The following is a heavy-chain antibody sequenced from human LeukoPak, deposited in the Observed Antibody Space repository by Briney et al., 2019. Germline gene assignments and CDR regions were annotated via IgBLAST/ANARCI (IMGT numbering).Heavy chain of an antibody. D-gene: IGHD5-24*01. CDR1: GFTFSSYD. Sequence: SGGSLRLSCAASGFTFSSYDMHWVRQATGKGLEWVSAIGTAGDTYYPGSVKGRFTISRENAKNSLYLQMNSLRAEDTAVYYCARGRDGYNYLDYWGQGTLVTVSS. V-gene: IGHV3-13*01. CDR2: IGTAGDT. J-gene: IGHJ4*02. CDR3: ARGRDGYNYLDY.